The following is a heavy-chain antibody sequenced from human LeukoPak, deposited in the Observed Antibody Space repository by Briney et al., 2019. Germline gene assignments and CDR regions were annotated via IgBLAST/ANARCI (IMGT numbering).Heavy chain of an antibody. Sequence: PGGSLRLSCAASGFTFSSYAMHWVRQAPGKVLEWVAVISYDGSNKYYADSVKGRFTISRDNSKDTVSLEMNNLRTEDTAVYYCAKDVNSYCSGDCFDYWGQGTLVTVSS. V-gene: IGHV3-30-3*01. CDR2: ISYDGSNK. D-gene: IGHD2-21*01. J-gene: IGHJ4*02. CDR1: GFTFSSYA. CDR3: AKDVNSYCSGDCFDY.